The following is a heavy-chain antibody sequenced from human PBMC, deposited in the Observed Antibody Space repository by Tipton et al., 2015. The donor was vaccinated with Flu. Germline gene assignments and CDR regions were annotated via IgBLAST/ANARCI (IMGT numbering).Heavy chain of an antibody. J-gene: IGHJ5*02. D-gene: IGHD5-24*01. CDR1: GFAFSGDW. CDR2: INPDGGQK. CDR3: ARAGWGGYNSRAA. Sequence: SLRLSCVASGFAFSGDWMSWVRQAPGKGPEWVANINPDGGQKYYVGSVRGRFTISRDNTKNSLSLQMDSLRVEDTAMYYCARAGWGGYNSRAAWGQGTLVTVSS. V-gene: IGHV3-7*03.